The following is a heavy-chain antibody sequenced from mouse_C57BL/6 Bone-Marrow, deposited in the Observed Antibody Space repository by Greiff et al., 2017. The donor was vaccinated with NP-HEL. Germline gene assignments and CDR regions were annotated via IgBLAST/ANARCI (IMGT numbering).Heavy chain of an antibody. CDR1: GFTFSNYW. D-gene: IGHD2-4*01. Sequence: EVMLVESGGGLVHPGGSMKLSCVASGFTFSNYWMNWVRQSPEKGLEWVAQIRLKSDNFATHYAESVKGRFTISRDDSKSSVYLQMNNLRAEDTVIYYCPPIYYDYDGNGMDYWGQGTSVTVSS. CDR3: PPIYYDYDGNGMDY. J-gene: IGHJ4*01. CDR2: IRLKSDNFAT. V-gene: IGHV6-3*01.